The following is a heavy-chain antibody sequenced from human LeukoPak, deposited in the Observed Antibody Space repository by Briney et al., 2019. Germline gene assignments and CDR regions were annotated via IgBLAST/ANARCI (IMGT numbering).Heavy chain of an antibody. CDR3: AVDFWSGTRDY. CDR2: ISSSSSYI. J-gene: IGHJ4*02. CDR1: GFTFSSYS. V-gene: IGHV3-21*01. Sequence: GGSLRLSCAASGFTFSSYSMNWVRQAPGKGLEWVSSISSSSSYIYYADSVKGRFTISRDNAKNSLYLQMNSLSAEDTAVYYCAVDFWSGTRDYWGQGTLVTVSS. D-gene: IGHD3-3*01.